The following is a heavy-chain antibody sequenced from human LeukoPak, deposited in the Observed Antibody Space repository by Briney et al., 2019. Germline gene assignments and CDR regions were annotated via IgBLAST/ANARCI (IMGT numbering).Heavy chain of an antibody. CDR3: ARGLVGATGAFDI. V-gene: IGHV3-53*01. D-gene: IGHD1-26*01. Sequence: GGSLRLSCAASGFTFSSYSMSWVRQAPGKGLEWVSVIYSGGSTYYADSVKGRFTISRDNSKNTLYLQMNSLRAEDTAVYYCARGLVGATGAFDIWGQGTMVTVSS. J-gene: IGHJ3*02. CDR2: IYSGGST. CDR1: GFTFSSYS.